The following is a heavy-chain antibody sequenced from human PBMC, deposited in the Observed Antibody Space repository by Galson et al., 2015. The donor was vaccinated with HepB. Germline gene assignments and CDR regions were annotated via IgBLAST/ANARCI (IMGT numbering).Heavy chain of an antibody. D-gene: IGHD1-1*01. V-gene: IGHV3-64D*09. J-gene: IGHJ4*02. Sequence: SLRLSCAASGFTFSSYAMHWVRRAPGKGLYFVSTISSSGTTTFYADSLKGRFTVSRDNFKNTLYLQMSSLRAEDTAVYYCVKEGAWNGPDFDSWGQGTLVIVSP. CDR2: ISSSGTTT. CDR1: GFTFSSYA. CDR3: VKEGAWNGPDFDS.